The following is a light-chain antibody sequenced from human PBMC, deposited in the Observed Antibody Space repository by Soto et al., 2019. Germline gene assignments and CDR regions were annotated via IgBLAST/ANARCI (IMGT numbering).Light chain of an antibody. CDR1: SXNIGNNY. V-gene: IGLV1-51*01. CDR3: GTWDSSLSAVV. CDR2: DNN. Sequence: QSVLTQPPSVSAAPGQKVTISCSXSSXNIGNNYVSWYQQLPGTAPKLLIYDNNKRPSGIPDRFSGSKSGTSATLGITGLQTGDEADYYCGTWDSSLSAVVFGGGTKLTVL. J-gene: IGLJ2*01.